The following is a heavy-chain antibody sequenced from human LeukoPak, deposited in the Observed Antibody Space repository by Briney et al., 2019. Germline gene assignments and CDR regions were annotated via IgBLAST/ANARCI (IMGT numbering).Heavy chain of an antibody. CDR3: ARDGLTDSSGYTVIDN. D-gene: IGHD3-22*01. Sequence: GGSLRLSCAASGFNFITAAMYWVRQAPGKGLGWVAVIWSDGNNEYYSDSVKGRFTISRDNSNNTLYLEMNSLRAEDTAVYYCARDGLTDSSGYTVIDNWGQGTLVTVSS. J-gene: IGHJ4*02. CDR2: IWSDGNNE. CDR1: GFNFITAA. V-gene: IGHV3-33*08.